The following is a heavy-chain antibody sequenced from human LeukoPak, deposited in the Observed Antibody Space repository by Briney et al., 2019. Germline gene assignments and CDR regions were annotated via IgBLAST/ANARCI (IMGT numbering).Heavy chain of an antibody. CDR3: ARVGRDYDSSSYFPFDY. V-gene: IGHV4-30-4*01. D-gene: IGHD3-22*01. Sequence: PSETLSLTCTVSGGSISSDKYYWNWIRQPPGKGLEWIGYIYYSGTTYYNPSLKSRLTISVDTSKNHFSLKLSSVTAADTAVYYCARVGRDYDSSSYFPFDYWGQGTLVTVSS. CDR1: GGSISSDKYY. CDR2: IYYSGTT. J-gene: IGHJ4*02.